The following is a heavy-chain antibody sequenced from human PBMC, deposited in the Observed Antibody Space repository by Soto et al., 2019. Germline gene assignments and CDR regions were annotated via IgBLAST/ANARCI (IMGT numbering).Heavy chain of an antibody. CDR2: IYYSGST. D-gene: IGHD3-10*01. V-gene: IGHV4-31*03. Sequence: SETLSLTCTVSGGSIRSGGYYWSWIRQHPGKGLEWIGYIYYSGSTYYNPSLKSRVTISVDTSKNQFSLKLSSVTAADTAVYYCAGRASFMVRGVIYNWFDPWGQGTLVTVSS. CDR1: GGSIRSGGYY. J-gene: IGHJ5*02. CDR3: AGRASFMVRGVIYNWFDP.